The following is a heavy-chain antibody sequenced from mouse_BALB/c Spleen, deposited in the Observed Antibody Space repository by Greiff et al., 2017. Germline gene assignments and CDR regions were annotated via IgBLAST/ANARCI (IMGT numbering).Heavy chain of an antibody. J-gene: IGHJ2*01. D-gene: IGHD1-1*01. CDR3: ASHYYGRDFDY. V-gene: IGHV3-6*02. CDR1: GYSITSGYY. Sequence: EVKLQESGPGLVKPSQSLSLTCSVTGYSITSGYYWNWIRQFPGNKLEWMGYISYDGSNNYNPSLKNRISITRDTSKNQFFLKLNSVTTEDTATYYCASHYYGRDFDYWGQGTTLTVSS. CDR2: ISYDGSN.